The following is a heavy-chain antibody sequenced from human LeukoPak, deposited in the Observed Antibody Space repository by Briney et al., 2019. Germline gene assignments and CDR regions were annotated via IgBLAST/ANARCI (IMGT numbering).Heavy chain of an antibody. CDR1: GFTFSSYS. Sequence: GGSLRLSCAASGFTFSSYSMNWVRQAPGKGLEWVSSISSSSSYIYYADSVKGRFTISRDNAKNSLYLQMNSLRAEDTAVYYCARGYYDSSGYYYGDAFDIWGQGTMVTVSS. CDR3: ARGYYDSSGYYYGDAFDI. CDR2: ISSSSSYI. V-gene: IGHV3-21*01. D-gene: IGHD3-22*01. J-gene: IGHJ3*02.